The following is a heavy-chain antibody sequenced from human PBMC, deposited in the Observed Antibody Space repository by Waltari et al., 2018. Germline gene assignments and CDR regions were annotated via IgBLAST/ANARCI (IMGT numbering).Heavy chain of an antibody. D-gene: IGHD1-26*01. V-gene: IGHV4-39*01. CDR3: GVRARVEGPAYYYSP. Sequence: QLQLQESGTGLDKTSETLSLTCSVSGGSIASSSSFWAWIRQPPGKGLEWIGSLRSSGETYYNPPLDTYYNSSLNDRTTIAADRSNNQFSLRLALATADGKAGYYCGVRARVEGPAYYYSPWGQGTLGTVSS. J-gene: IGHJ5*02. CDR2: LRSSGET. CDR1: GGSIASSSSF.